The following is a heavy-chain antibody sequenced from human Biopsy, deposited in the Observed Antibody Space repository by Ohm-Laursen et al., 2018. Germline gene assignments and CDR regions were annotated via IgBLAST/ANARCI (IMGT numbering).Heavy chain of an antibody. J-gene: IGHJ2*01. CDR3: ARDRGYYSDRTVPGYFDL. CDR2: VYYTGST. CDR1: GDSIRSYY. V-gene: IGHV4-59*01. Sequence: GTLSLTCTVSGDSIRSYYWSWIRQTPEKGLEWIGHVYYTGSTDYNPSLQSRVTISVDTSKNHFSLRLRSVTPADTAIYYCARDRGYYSDRTVPGYFDLWGRGTLVTVSS. D-gene: IGHD3-22*01.